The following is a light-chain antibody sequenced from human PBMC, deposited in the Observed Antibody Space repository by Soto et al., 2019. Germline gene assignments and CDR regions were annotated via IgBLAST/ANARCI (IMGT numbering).Light chain of an antibody. CDR1: QSVISS. Sequence: EIVVTQSPALLSVSPGERVTLSCRASQSVISSIAWYQRKLGQAPRLLIYGASTRATGIPARFSGSGSGTEFFLTISSLQSEDFAMYYCQHYNNWLGTFGGGTKV. J-gene: IGKJ4*01. CDR2: GAS. CDR3: QHYNNWLGT. V-gene: IGKV3-15*01.